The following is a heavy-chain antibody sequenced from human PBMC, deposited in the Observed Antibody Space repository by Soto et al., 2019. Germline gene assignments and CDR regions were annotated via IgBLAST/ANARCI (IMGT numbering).Heavy chain of an antibody. CDR1: GFTFSSYA. Sequence: GGSLRLSCAASGFTFSSYAMSWVRQAPGKGLEWVSAISGSGGSTYYADSVKGRFTISRDNSKNTLYLQMNSLRAEDTAVYYCAKGSDSSGWYGGEFDYWGQGTLVTVSS. D-gene: IGHD6-19*01. CDR3: AKGSDSSGWYGGEFDY. V-gene: IGHV3-23*01. J-gene: IGHJ4*02. CDR2: ISGSGGST.